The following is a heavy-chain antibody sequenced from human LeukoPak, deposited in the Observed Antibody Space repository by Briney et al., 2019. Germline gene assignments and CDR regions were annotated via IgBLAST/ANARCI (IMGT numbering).Heavy chain of an antibody. V-gene: IGHV4-34*01. D-gene: IGHD6-13*01. CDR3: ARQGSSSRFDP. Sequence: PSETLSLTCAVYGGSFSGYYWSWIRQPPGKGLEWIGEINHSGSTNYNPSLKSRVTISVDTSKNQFSLKLSSVTAADTAVYYCARQGSSSRFDPWGQGTLVTVSS. CDR1: GGSFSGYY. J-gene: IGHJ5*02. CDR2: INHSGST.